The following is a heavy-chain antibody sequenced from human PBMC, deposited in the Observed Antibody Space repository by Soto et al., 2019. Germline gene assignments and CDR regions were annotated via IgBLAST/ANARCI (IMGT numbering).Heavy chain of an antibody. D-gene: IGHD3-3*01. CDR1: GVTFSGDA. CDR3: AKVNDFWSGYYFDY. V-gene: IGHV3-23*01. Sequence: PGGALGLSGASAGVTFSGDAMSWVRQAPGKGLEGVSAICGSGGSTYYADSVKGRFTISRDNSKNTLYLQMNSLRAEDTAVYYCAKVNDFWSGYYFDYWGQGT. J-gene: IGHJ4*02. CDR2: ICGSGGST.